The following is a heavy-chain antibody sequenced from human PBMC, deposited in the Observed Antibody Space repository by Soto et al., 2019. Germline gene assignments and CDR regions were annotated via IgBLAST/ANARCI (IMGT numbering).Heavy chain of an antibody. CDR2: IWYDGSNK. V-gene: IGHV3-33*01. D-gene: IGHD6-13*01. CDR3: ASDASIAAAGTIDY. CDR1: GFTFSSYG. Sequence: QTGGSLRLSCAASGFTFSSYGMHWVRQAPGKGLEWVAVIWYDGSNKYYADSVKGRFTISRDNSKNTLYLQMNSLRAEDTAVYYCASDASIAAAGTIDYWGQGTLVTVSS. J-gene: IGHJ4*02.